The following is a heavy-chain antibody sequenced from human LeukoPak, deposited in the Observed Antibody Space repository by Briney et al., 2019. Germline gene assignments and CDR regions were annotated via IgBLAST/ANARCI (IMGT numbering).Heavy chain of an antibody. CDR1: GFTFDDYA. Sequence: GRSLRLSCAASGFTFDDYAMHWVRQAPGKGLEWVSGISWNSGSIGYADSVKGRFTISRDNAKNSLYLQMNSLRAEDTALYYCAKDMSYGERGFNYLDYWGQGTLVTVSS. CDR3: AKDMSYGERGFNYLDY. J-gene: IGHJ4*02. CDR2: ISWNSGSI. D-gene: IGHD5-18*01. V-gene: IGHV3-9*01.